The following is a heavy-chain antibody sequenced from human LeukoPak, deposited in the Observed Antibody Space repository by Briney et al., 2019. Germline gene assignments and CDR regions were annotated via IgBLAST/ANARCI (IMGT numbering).Heavy chain of an antibody. CDR1: GFTFSSYG. J-gene: IGHJ6*02. CDR3: AIASDGMDV. V-gene: IGHV3-30*02. Sequence: GGSLRLSCAASGFTFSSYGMHWVRQAPGKGLELVAVIWYDGSNKYYADSVKGRFTIFRDNSKNTLYLQMNSLRAEDTAVYYCAIASDGMDVWGQGTTVTVSS. CDR2: IWYDGSNK.